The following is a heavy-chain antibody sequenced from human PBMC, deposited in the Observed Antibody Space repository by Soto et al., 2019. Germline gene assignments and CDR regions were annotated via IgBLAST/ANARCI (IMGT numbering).Heavy chain of an antibody. CDR3: AKDQDFDGWHNWFDP. Sequence: PGGSLRLSCAASGFTFSSYAMSWVRQAPGKGLEWVSAISGSGGSTYYADSVKGRFTISRDNSKNTLYLQMNSLRAEDTAVYYCAKDQDFDGWHNWFDPWGQGTLVTVSS. D-gene: IGHD3-10*01. V-gene: IGHV3-23*01. CDR1: GFTFSSYA. J-gene: IGHJ5*02. CDR2: ISGSGGST.